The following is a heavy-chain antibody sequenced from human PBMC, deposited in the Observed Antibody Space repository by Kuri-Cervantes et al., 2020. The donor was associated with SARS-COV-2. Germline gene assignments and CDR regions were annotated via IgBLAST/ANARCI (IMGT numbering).Heavy chain of an antibody. D-gene: IGHD3-10*01. Sequence: ASVQVSCKASGYTFTTYAMNWVRQAPGQGLEWMGWINTNTGNPTYAQGFTGRFVFSLDTSVSTAYLQISSLKAEDTAVYYCARGPYGSGSYYTDYWGQGTPVTVSS. V-gene: IGHV7-4-1*02. CDR3: ARGPYGSGSYYTDY. CDR2: INTNTGNP. CDR1: GYTFTTYA. J-gene: IGHJ4*02.